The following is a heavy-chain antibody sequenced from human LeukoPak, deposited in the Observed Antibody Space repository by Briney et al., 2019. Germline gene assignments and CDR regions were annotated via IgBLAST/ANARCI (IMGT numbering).Heavy chain of an antibody. CDR1: GFTVSSNY. J-gene: IGHJ3*02. CDR3: AKSLFTSATGTGRAFHI. CDR2: ISASGDVT. Sequence: PGGSLGLSCAASGFTVSSNYMSWVRQAPGKGLQWLSGISASGDVTFHADRVKGRFAISRDNSKNTLYLQMTGLRAGDTAEYYCAKSLFTSATGTGRAFHIWGQGTMVTVSS. V-gene: IGHV3-23*01. D-gene: IGHD1-1*01.